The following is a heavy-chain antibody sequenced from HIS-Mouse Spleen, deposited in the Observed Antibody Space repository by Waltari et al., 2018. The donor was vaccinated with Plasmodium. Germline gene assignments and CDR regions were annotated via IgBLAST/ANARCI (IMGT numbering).Heavy chain of an antibody. Sequence: QVQLVESGGGVVPPGRSLRLSCAASGFTLSSYGMHWVRQAPGKGLEWVAVISYDGSNKYYADSVKGRFTISRDNSKNTLYLQMNSLRAEDTAVYYCAKAQGVINFDYWGQGTLVTVSS. CDR3: AKAQGVINFDY. V-gene: IGHV3-30*18. D-gene: IGHD3-16*01. CDR1: GFTLSSYG. J-gene: IGHJ4*02. CDR2: ISYDGSNK.